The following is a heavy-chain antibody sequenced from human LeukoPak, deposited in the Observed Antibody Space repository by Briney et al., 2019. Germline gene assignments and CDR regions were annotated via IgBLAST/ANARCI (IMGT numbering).Heavy chain of an antibody. V-gene: IGHV4-59*12. J-gene: IGHJ4*02. CDR1: GGSINSYY. D-gene: IGHD3-22*01. CDR2: IYYSGST. CDR3: ARDHRTLKYHYDSSGYYYLGYFDY. Sequence: SETLSLTCTVSGGSINSYYWGWIRQPPGKGLEWIGYIYYSGSTNYNPSLKSRVTISVDTSKNQFSLKLSSVTAADTAVYYCARDHRTLKYHYDSSGYYYLGYFDYWGQGTLVTVSS.